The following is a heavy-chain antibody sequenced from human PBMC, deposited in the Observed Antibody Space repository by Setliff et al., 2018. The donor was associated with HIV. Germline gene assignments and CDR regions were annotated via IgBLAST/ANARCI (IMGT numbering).Heavy chain of an antibody. CDR1: GCSISSSNYY. CDR3: ARLRISGWDLDY. CDR2: IYYSGSA. Sequence: SETLSLTCTVSGCSISSSNYYWGWIRQPPGKRLEWIGSIYYSGSAYYNPSLKSRVTISLDTSKNQFSLKLTSVTAADTAVYYCARLRISGWDLDYWGQGTLVTVSS. J-gene: IGHJ4*02. V-gene: IGHV4-39*07. D-gene: IGHD6-19*01.